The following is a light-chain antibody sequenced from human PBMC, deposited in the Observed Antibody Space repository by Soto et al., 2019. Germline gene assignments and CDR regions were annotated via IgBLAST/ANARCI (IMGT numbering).Light chain of an antibody. CDR2: DVS. CDR3: QHYTTYPLT. J-gene: IGKJ4*01. V-gene: IGKV1-5*01. CDR1: QSFSRW. Sequence: DIQMTQSPSTLSASVGDRVTITCRASQSFSRWLAWYQQKPGKAPQVLIYDVSNLQSGVPSRFSGSGAGTEFTLTITSLQLDDFATNNSQHYTTYPLTLGGGTKLRSN.